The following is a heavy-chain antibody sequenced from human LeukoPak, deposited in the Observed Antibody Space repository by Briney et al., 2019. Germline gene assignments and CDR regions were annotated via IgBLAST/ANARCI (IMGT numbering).Heavy chain of an antibody. CDR1: GYTFTSYD. CDR3: ARAGVAATGLDY. Sequence: GASVKVSCKASGYTFTSYDINWVRQAPGQGLEWMGWMNPNSGNRRYAQSFQGRVIMTTDTSINTAYMELSSLTSQDTAIYFCARAGVAATGLDYWSQGTLVIVSS. V-gene: IGHV1-8*01. CDR2: MNPNSGNR. J-gene: IGHJ4*02. D-gene: IGHD2-15*01.